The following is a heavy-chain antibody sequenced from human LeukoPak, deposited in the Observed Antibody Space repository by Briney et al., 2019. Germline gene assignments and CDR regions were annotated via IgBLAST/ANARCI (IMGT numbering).Heavy chain of an antibody. D-gene: IGHD6-13*01. CDR2: IHYSGST. CDR1: GGSISSSSFY. V-gene: IGHV4-39*01. J-gene: IGHJ4*02. Sequence: SETLSLTCTVSGGSISSSSFYWGWIRQSPGKGLQWIGSIHYSGSTYYNPSLKSRVTISVDTSKNQFSLKLSSVTAADTAVYYCSRRGSSWYFDYWGQGTLVTVSS. CDR3: SRRGSSWYFDY.